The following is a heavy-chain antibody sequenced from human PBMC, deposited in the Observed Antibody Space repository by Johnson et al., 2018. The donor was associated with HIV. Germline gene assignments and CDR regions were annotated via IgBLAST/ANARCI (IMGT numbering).Heavy chain of an antibody. V-gene: IGHV3-30*19. Sequence: QVQLVESGGGVVQPGRSLRLSCAASGFTFSSYGMHWVRQAPGKGLEWVAVIWYDGSNKYYADSVKGRFTISRDNSKNTLYLQMNSLRAEDTAVYYCARGEGWEPGFDIWGQGTMVTVSS. D-gene: IGHD1-26*01. CDR2: IWYDGSNK. CDR1: GFTFSSYG. CDR3: ARGEGWEPGFDI. J-gene: IGHJ3*02.